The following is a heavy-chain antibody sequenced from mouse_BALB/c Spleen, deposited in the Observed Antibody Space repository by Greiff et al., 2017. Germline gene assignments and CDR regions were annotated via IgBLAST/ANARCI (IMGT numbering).Heavy chain of an antibody. D-gene: IGHD2-5*01. CDR3: AGLGIVLGNDFSYAMDY. Sequence: VQLHQSGAELARPGASVKLSCKASGYTFPSYTMHWVKQRPGQGLEWIGYINPSSGYTNYNQKFKDKATLTADKSSSTAYMQLSSLTSEDSAVYYCAGLGIVLGNDFSYAMDYWGQGTSVTVSS. CDR2: INPSSGYT. J-gene: IGHJ4*01. V-gene: IGHV1-4*01. CDR1: GYTFPSYT.